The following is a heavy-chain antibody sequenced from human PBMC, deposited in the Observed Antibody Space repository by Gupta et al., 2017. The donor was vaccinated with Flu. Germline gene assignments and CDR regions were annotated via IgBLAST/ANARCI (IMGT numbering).Heavy chain of an antibody. V-gene: IGHV3-30*18. J-gene: IGHJ4*02. CDR2: ISYDGSNK. CDR3: AKDSGRRGYYFDY. CDR1: GFTFSSYG. Sequence: QVQLVESGGGVVQPGRSLRLSCAASGFTFSSYGMHWVRQAPGKGLEWVAVISYDGSNKYYADSVKGRFTISRDNSKNTLYLQMNSLRAEDTAVYYCAKDSGRRGYYFDYWGQGTLVTVSS.